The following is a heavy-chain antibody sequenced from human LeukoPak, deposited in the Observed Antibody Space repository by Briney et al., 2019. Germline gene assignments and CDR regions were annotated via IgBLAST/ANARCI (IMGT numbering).Heavy chain of an antibody. CDR3: ARWGDYDFWSGYMDV. D-gene: IGHD3-3*01. CDR2: IKQDGSEK. CDR1: GFTFSSYW. Sequence: PGGSLRLSCAASGFTFSSYWMSWVRQAPGKGLEWVANIKQDGSEKYYVDSVKGRFTISRDNAKNSLYLQMNSLRAEDTAVYYCARWGDYDFWSGYMDVWGTGTTVTVSS. J-gene: IGHJ6*03. V-gene: IGHV3-7*01.